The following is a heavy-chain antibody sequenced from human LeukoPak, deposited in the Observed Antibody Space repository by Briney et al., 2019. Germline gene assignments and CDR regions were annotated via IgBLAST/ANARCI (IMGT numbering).Heavy chain of an antibody. CDR1: GGSISSYY. D-gene: IGHD2-2*02. V-gene: IGHV4-59*01. Sequence: SETLSLTCTVSGGSISSYYWSWIRQPPGKGLEWIGYICYSGSTNYNPSLKSRVTISVDTSKNQFSLKLSSVTAADTAVYYCARGASYCSSTSCYIWFDPWGQGTLVTVSS. J-gene: IGHJ5*02. CDR2: ICYSGST. CDR3: ARGASYCSSTSCYIWFDP.